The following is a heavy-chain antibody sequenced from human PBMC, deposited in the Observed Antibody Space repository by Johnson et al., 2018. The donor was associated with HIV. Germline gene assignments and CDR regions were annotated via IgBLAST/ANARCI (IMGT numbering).Heavy chain of an antibody. J-gene: IGHJ3*02. CDR2: ISGSGGST. CDR1: GFTFSSYA. V-gene: IGHV3-23*04. D-gene: IGHD3-22*01. Sequence: VQLVESGGGLVQPGGSLRLSCAASGFTFSSYAMSWVRQAPGKGLAWVSAISGSGGSTYYADSVKGRFTISRDNSKNTLYLQMNSLRAEDTAVYYCAKPRTMIVVVIFDAFDIWGQGTMVTVSS. CDR3: AKPRTMIVVVIFDAFDI.